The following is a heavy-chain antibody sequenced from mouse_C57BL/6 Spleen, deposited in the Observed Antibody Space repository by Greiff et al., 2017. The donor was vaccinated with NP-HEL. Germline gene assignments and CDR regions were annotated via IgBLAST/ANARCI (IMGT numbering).Heavy chain of an antibody. CDR2: ISYSGST. CDR1: GYSITSGYD. CDR3: AIDNSNYLYFDY. D-gene: IGHD2-5*01. V-gene: IGHV3-1*01. Sequence: EVQLQQSGPGMVKPSQSLSLTCTVTGYSITSGYDWHWIRHFPGNKLEWMGYISYSGSTNYNPSLKSRISITHDTSKNHFFLKLNSVTTEDTATYYCAIDNSNYLYFDYWGQGTTLTVSS. J-gene: IGHJ2*01.